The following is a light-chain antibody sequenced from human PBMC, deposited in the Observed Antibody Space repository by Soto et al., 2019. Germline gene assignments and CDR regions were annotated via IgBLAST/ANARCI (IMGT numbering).Light chain of an antibody. CDR3: CSYAGDSTYV. CDR2: EAT. Sequence: QSVLTQPASVSGSPGQSITISCTGTSSDVGYYNVVSWYQQHPGKAPKLIIYEATKRPSGVSNRFSGSKSGNTASLTISGLQAEDEADYYCCSYAGDSTYVFGTGTKVTVL. CDR1: SSDVGYYNV. J-gene: IGLJ1*01. V-gene: IGLV2-23*01.